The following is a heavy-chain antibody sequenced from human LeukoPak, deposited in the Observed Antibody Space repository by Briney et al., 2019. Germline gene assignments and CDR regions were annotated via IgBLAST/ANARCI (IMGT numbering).Heavy chain of an antibody. V-gene: IGHV3-74*01. CDR1: GFTFSNYW. CDR2: INTDGSRI. J-gene: IGHJ3*02. CDR3: ARATYYYDSSAYPNDAFDI. Sequence: GGSLRLSCAASGFTFSNYWMHWVRQAPGKGLVWVSRINTDGSRITYADSVKGRFTISRDNAMNTVYLQMNSLRAEDTAVYYCARATYYYDSSAYPNDAFDIWGQGTMVTVSS. D-gene: IGHD3-22*01.